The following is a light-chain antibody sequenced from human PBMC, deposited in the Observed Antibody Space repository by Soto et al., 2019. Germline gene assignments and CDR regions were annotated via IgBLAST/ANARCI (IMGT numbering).Light chain of an antibody. Sequence: DIQMTQSPSSLSASVGDRVTITCRASQIVSSYLNWCQQKPGKAPKLLIYKASTLKSGVPSRFSGSGSGTESTLTISSLQPDDFATYYCQQYNNYATWKFGQGTKVDIK. CDR2: KAS. CDR3: QQYNNYATWK. V-gene: IGKV1-5*03. CDR1: QIVSSY. J-gene: IGKJ1*01.